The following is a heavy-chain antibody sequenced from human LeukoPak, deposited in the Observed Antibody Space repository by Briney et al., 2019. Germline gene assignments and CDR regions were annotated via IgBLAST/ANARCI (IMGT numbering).Heavy chain of an antibody. Sequence: SETLSLTCAVYGGSFSGYYWSWIRQPPGKGLEWVGEINHSGSTNYSPSLKSRVTISVDTSKNQFSLKLSSVTAADTAVYYCARRIAARTHPERYYYYYYMDVWGKGTTVTVSS. D-gene: IGHD6-6*01. CDR1: GGSFSGYY. V-gene: IGHV4-34*01. CDR2: INHSGST. CDR3: ARRIAARTHPERYYYYYYMDV. J-gene: IGHJ6*03.